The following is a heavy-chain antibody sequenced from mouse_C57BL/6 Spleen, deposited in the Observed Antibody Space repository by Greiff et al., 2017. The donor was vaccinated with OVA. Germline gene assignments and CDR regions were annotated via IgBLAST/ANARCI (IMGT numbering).Heavy chain of an antibody. D-gene: IGHD2-4*01. CDR2: IDPSDSET. CDR1: GYTFTSYW. CDR3: ARRAECYDYDGYAMDY. Sequence: QVQLQQPGAELVRPGSSVKLSCKASGYTFTSYWMHWVKQRPIQGLEWIGNIDPSDSETHYNQKFKDKATLTVDKSSSTAYMQLSSLTSEDSAVYYCARRAECYDYDGYAMDYWGQGTSVTVSS. J-gene: IGHJ4*01. V-gene: IGHV1-52*01.